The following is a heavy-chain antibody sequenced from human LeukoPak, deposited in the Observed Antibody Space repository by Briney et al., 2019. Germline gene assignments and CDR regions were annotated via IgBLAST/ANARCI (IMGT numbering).Heavy chain of an antibody. J-gene: IGHJ2*01. V-gene: IGHV4-59*01. Sequence: PSETLSLTCTVSGGSISNYYWSWIRQPPGKGLEWIGYIHYSGSTNYNPSLKSRLSLSVDTSKNQISLRLSSATAADTAVYYCARLGAWIQLSQGYLDLWGRGPLVTVSS. CDR3: ARLGAWIQLSQGYLDL. CDR2: IHYSGST. CDR1: GGSISNYY. D-gene: IGHD5-18*01.